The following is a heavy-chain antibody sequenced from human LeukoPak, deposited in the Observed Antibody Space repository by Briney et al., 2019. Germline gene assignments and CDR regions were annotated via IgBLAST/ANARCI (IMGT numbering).Heavy chain of an antibody. CDR1: GGSFSGYY. J-gene: IGHJ5*02. CDR3: ARAHCSSTSCYPRLNWFDP. CDR2: INHSGST. V-gene: IGHV4-34*01. Sequence: SETLSLTCAVYGGSFSGYYWSWIRQPPGKGLEWIGEINHSGSTNYNPSLKSRVTISVDTSKNQFSLKLGSVTAADTAVYYCARAHCSSTSCYPRLNWFDPWGQGTLVTVSS. D-gene: IGHD2-2*01.